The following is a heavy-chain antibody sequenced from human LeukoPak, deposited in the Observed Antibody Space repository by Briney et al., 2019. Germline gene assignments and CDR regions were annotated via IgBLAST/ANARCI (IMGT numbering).Heavy chain of an antibody. V-gene: IGHV4-59*01. CDR2: IYYSGST. Sequence: PSETLSLTCTVSGGSISSYYWSWIRQPPGKGLEWIRYIYYSGSTNYNPSLKSRVTVSVDTSKNLFSLKLSSVTAADTAVYYCARAKYGAGGYYYMDVWGKGTTVTVSS. CDR1: GGSISSYY. CDR3: ARAKYGAGGYYYMDV. J-gene: IGHJ6*03. D-gene: IGHD4-17*01.